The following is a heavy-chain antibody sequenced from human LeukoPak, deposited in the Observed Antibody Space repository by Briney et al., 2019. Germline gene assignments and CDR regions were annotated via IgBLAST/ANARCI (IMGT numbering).Heavy chain of an antibody. CDR2: IYYSGST. V-gene: IGHV4-39*01. D-gene: IGHD3-3*01. CDR3: ARHESWPIRAIDY. J-gene: IGHJ4*02. Sequence: SETLFLTCTVSGGSISSSSYYWGWIRQPPGKGLEWIGSIYYSGSTYYNPSLKSRVTISVDTSKNQFSLKLSSVTAADTAVYYCARHESWPIRAIDYWGQGTLVTVSS. CDR1: GGSISSSSYY.